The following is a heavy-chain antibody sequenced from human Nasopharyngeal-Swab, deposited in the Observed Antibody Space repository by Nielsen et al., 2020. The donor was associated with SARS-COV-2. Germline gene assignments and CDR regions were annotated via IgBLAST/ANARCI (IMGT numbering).Heavy chain of an antibody. CDR3: STLGATYY. Sequence: AVKVSCKASGGTLTTSAMQWVRQARGQRREGSGWIVVGSGNTNYAQKFQERVTITRDMSTSTVYMELSSLRSEDTAVYYCSTLGATYYWGQGTLVTVSS. CDR2: IVVGSGNT. J-gene: IGHJ4*02. CDR1: GGTLTTSA. V-gene: IGHV1-58*02. D-gene: IGHD1-26*01.